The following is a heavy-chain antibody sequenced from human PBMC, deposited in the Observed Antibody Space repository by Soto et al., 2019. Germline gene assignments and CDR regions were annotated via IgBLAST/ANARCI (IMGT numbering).Heavy chain of an antibody. CDR3: VRQGFGRLHGLVDV. J-gene: IGHJ6*02. Sequence: QVQRQESGPGLLMPSEPLSLTWPVSDDYSRSYKWSWIGRPPGRGLEWIGYIDSNGGTSYNPSLQSRVTISIDTSTKQFSLKLSSVTAADTAVYYCVRQGFGRLHGLVDVWGQGTTVTVSS. V-gene: IGHV4-59*08. CDR1: DDYSRSYK. CDR2: IDSNGGT. D-gene: IGHD3-10*01.